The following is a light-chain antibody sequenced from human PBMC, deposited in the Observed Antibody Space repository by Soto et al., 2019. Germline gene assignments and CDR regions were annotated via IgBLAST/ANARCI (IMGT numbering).Light chain of an antibody. J-gene: IGLJ2*01. CDR1: SSDVGGDNY. CDR3: CSYEGRSVV. Sequence: QSVLTQPRSVSGSHGQSVNISCTGTSSDVGGDNYVSWYQQHPGKAPKVMIYDVSKRPSGVPDRFSGSKSGNTASLTISGLQAEDEADYYCCSYEGRSVVFGEGTKVTVL. V-gene: IGLV2-11*01. CDR2: DVS.